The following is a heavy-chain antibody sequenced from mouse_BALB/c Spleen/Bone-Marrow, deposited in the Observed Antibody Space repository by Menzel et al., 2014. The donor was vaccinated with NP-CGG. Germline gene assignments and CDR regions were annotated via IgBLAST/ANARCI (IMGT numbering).Heavy chain of an antibody. CDR3: TRRGLYYGYAMDY. D-gene: IGHD1-1*02. V-gene: IGHV3-1*02. J-gene: IGHJ4*01. CDR2: INYSGST. Sequence: DVHLGESGPDLAKPFQSLLLTWTVTGYSITRGYSWHWIRQFPGNKLEWMGYINYSGSTNYNPSLKSRISFTRDTSKNQFFLQLNSVTTEDTATYYCTRRGLYYGYAMDYWGQGTSVTVSS. CDR1: GYSITRGYS.